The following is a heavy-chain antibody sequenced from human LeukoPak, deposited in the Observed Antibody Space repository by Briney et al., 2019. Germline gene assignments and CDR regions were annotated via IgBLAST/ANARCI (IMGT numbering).Heavy chain of an antibody. CDR3: ARQSQGYCSSSSGHSWFDP. D-gene: IGHD2-2*01. J-gene: IGHJ5*02. CDR2: IYYSEYT. V-gene: IGHV4-59*08. Sequence: SETLSLTCTVSGGSIYNNYWNWIRQPPGKGLEWIGYIYYSEYTNYNASLRSRVTISLDTSTKQFSLKLSSVTAADTAVYYCARQSQGYCSSSSGHSWFDPWGQGTLVTASS. CDR1: GGSIYNNY.